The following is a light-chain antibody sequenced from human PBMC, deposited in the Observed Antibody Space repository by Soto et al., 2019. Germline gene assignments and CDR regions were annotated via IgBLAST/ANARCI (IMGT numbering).Light chain of an antibody. CDR2: EVV. V-gene: IGLV2-8*01. CDR1: KSDIGVYDF. J-gene: IGLJ1*01. CDR3: KSYAGSNTYV. Sequence: LTQPPSASGSPGQSVTISCTGTKSDIGVYDFVSWYQHHPGKAPRLIIYEVVQRPSGVPDRFSGSKSGNTASLTVSGLXAADEADYFCKSYAGSNTYVFGSGTKV.